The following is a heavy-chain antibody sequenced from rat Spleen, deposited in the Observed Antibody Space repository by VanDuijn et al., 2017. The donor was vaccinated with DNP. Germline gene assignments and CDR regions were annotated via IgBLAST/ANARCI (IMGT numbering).Heavy chain of an antibody. J-gene: IGHJ2*01. D-gene: IGHD1-12*01. CDR3: ARQSAIYYYGYVPTFFDY. Sequence: EVQLVESGGGLVQPGRSLKLSCAASGFTFSDYYMAWVRQAPTKGLEWVASISYEGGTSYYGDSVKGRFTISRDNAKSILYLQVNSLRSEDTATYYCARQSAIYYYGYVPTFFDYWGQGVMVTVSS. CDR1: GFTFSDYY. CDR2: ISYEGGTS. V-gene: IGHV5-22*01.